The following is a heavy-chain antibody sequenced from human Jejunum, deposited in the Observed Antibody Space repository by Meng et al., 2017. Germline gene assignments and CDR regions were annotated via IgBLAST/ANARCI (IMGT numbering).Heavy chain of an antibody. V-gene: IGHV1-46*03. CDR1: GYTFTSYH. D-gene: IGHD6-19*01. CDR3: AREYSSAWYAFDI. CDR2: INPNGGST. J-gene: IGHJ3*02. Sequence: QMQLVQSGAEVKTPGASVKTSCKASGYTFTSYHVHWLGQAPGQGLEWMGIINPNGGSTRYAQKFRGRVTMTRDTSTSTFYLELSSLRSEDTAVFYCAREYSSAWYAFDIWGQGTMVTVSS.